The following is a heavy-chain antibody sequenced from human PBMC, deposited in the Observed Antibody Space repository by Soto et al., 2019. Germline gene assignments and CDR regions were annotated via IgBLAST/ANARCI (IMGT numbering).Heavy chain of an antibody. CDR1: GASITSYY. CDR3: ARDPRRSSGYYYFDH. J-gene: IGHJ4*02. Sequence: QVQLQESGPGLVKPSETLSLTCTVSGASITSYYWNWIRQPPGKGLEWIGYIYYSGNTNYNPSFKSRVTISVYTSKNQFSLKLSSVTAADTAVYYCARDPRRSSGYYYFDHWGQGTLVTVSS. CDR2: IYYSGNT. V-gene: IGHV4-59*01. D-gene: IGHD6-19*01.